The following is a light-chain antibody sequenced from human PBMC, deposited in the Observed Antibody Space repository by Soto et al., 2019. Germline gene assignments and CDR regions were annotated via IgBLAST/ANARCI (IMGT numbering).Light chain of an antibody. V-gene: IGKV3-20*01. CDR2: GAS. Sequence: EIVLTQSPGTLSLSPGERATLSCRASQSVSSSYFTWYQQKPGQAPRLLIYGASRRATGTPDRFSGSGSGTDFTLTISRLEPEDFAVYYCQQYGSSPFTFGPGTKVDIK. CDR3: QQYGSSPFT. CDR1: QSVSSSY. J-gene: IGKJ3*01.